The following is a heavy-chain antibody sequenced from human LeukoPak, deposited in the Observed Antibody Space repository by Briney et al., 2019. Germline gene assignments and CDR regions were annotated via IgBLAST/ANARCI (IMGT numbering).Heavy chain of an antibody. D-gene: IGHD2-2*01. CDR2: IIPILGIA. Sequence: GASVKVSCKASGGTFSSYAISWVRQAPGQGLEWMGRIIPILGIANYAQKFQGRVTITADKSTSTAYMELSSLRSEDTAVYYCARAVVVVPAAIGAFDIWGQGTMVTVSS. CDR3: ARAVVVVPAAIGAFDI. V-gene: IGHV1-69*04. CDR1: GGTFSSYA. J-gene: IGHJ3*02.